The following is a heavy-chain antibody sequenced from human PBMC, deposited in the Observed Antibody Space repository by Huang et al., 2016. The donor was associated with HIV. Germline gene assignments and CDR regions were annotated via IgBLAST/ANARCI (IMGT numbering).Heavy chain of an antibody. Sequence: EVQLVESGGGLVQPGGSLKLSCAASGFNLSCSAMPWVRQASGRGLQWSGRIVSESDGYATVYSASVKCRFTISRDDSKNTAYLQMNSLKTEDTAVYYCSRHPFDYYDSTDTGALEIWGQGTMVTVSS. CDR1: GFNLSCSA. D-gene: IGHD3-22*01. CDR3: SRHPFDYYDSTDTGALEI. CDR2: IVSESDGYAT. V-gene: IGHV3-73*02. J-gene: IGHJ3*02.